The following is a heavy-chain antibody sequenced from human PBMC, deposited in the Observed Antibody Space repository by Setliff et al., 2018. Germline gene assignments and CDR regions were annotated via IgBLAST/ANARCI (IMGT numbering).Heavy chain of an antibody. CDR3: ARELRSPLWHIDY. D-gene: IGHD3-16*01. J-gene: IGHJ4*02. V-gene: IGHV1-69*13. CDR1: GGSFDSDV. Sequence: GASVKVSCKASGGSFDSDVITWVRQAPGQGLEWMGRLIPILGKTNYAESFQGRVLITADRSTNTVQMQLSSLRSEDTAIYYCARELRSPLWHIDYWGQGSLVTVSS. CDR2: LIPILGKT.